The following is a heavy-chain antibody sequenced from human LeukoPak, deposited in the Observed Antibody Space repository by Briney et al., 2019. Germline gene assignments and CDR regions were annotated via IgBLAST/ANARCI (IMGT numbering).Heavy chain of an antibody. CDR1: GYSISNGYY. J-gene: IGHJ4*02. CDR2: IYHSGRT. Sequence: SETLSLTCTVSGYSISNGYYWGWMRQPPGKGLEWIGSIYHSGRTHYNPSLKSRVIISVDTFKNYFSLKLSSVTAADTAMYYCARDETYSDVWSGSAGGGKGNYLDYWGQGILVTVSS. CDR3: ARDETYSDVWSGSAGGGKGNYLDY. D-gene: IGHD3-3*01. V-gene: IGHV4-38-2*02.